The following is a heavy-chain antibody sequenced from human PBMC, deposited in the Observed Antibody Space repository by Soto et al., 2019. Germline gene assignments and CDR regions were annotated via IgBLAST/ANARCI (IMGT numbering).Heavy chain of an antibody. Sequence: WIRQSPSRGLEWLGRTYFRSKWYNDYAVSVKSRIIINPDTSNNQFSLQLNSVTPEDTAVYFCAKGDNLGPKTGYAFDPWGQGIMVTVSS. V-gene: IGHV6-1*01. J-gene: IGHJ5*02. CDR2: TYFRSKWYN. CDR3: AKGDNLGPKTGYAFDP. D-gene: IGHD5-12*01.